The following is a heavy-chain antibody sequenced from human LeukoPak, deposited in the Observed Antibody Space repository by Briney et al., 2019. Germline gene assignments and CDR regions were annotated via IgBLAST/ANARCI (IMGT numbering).Heavy chain of an antibody. J-gene: IGHJ4*02. Sequence: GASVKVPCKVSGDTLTELSTHWVRQAPGKGLEWMGGFDPEHGEMIYAQKLQGRVTMTEDRSTDTAYMELSSLRSEDTAVYYCATGGPWDLLKYWGQGTLVTVSS. D-gene: IGHD3-9*01. CDR3: ATGGPWDLLKY. CDR1: GDTLTELS. CDR2: FDPEHGEM. V-gene: IGHV1-24*01.